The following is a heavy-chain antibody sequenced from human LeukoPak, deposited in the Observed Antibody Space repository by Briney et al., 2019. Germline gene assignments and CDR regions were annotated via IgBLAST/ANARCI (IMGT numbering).Heavy chain of an antibody. CDR2: IKKDGSEK. Sequence: GGSLRLSCAASGFTFSSYWMSWVRQAPGKGLEWVANIKKDGSEKYYVDSVKGRFTISRDNAKTSLYLQMNSLRAEDTAVYYCARDRLWLLNYMDVWGKGTTVTVSS. V-gene: IGHV3-7*01. J-gene: IGHJ6*03. D-gene: IGHD3-22*01. CDR1: GFTFSSYW. CDR3: ARDRLWLLNYMDV.